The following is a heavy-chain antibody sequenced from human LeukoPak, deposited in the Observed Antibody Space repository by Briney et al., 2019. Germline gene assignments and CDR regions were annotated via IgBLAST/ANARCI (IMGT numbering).Heavy chain of an antibody. CDR2: IYSSGST. CDR3: ARAHSSSWYMDY. J-gene: IGHJ4*02. D-gene: IGHD6-13*01. Sequence: PSETLSLTCTVSGGSTSNYYWSWIRQPPGKGLEWIGYIYSSGSTNYNPSLKSRVTISVDTSKNQLSLRLNSVTAADAAVYYCARAHSSSWYMDYWGQGTLVTVAS. CDR1: GGSTSNYY. V-gene: IGHV4-59*01.